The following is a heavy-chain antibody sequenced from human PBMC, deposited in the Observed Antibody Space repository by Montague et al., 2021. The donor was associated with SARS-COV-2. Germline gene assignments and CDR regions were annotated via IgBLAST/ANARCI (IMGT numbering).Heavy chain of an antibody. CDR3: ARGMNFGDYPIDS. V-gene: IGHV4-39*07. D-gene: IGHD4-17*01. Sequence: SETLSLTCTVSGDSISSNTYYWGWIRQPPGKGLGWIGNIFYSKTTYYNPSLKSRVTISVDTSKNQYSLTLRFVTAADTALYYCARGMNFGDYPIDSWGQGTLVTVSS. J-gene: IGHJ4*02. CDR1: GDSISSNTYY. CDR2: IFYSKTT.